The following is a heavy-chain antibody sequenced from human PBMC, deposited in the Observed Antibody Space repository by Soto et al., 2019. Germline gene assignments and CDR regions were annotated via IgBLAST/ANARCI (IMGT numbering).Heavy chain of an antibody. V-gene: IGHV4-59*01. J-gene: IGHJ4*02. CDR3: ARVGDCSGGSCYIDY. CDR1: GGSISSYY. Sequence: QVQLQESGPGLVKPSETLSLTCTVSGGSISSYYWSWIRQPPGKGLEWIGYIYYSGSTNYNPSLKSRVTISVDTSKNQFSLKLSSVTAADTAVYYCARVGDCSGGSCYIDYWGQGTLVTVSS. D-gene: IGHD2-15*01. CDR2: IYYSGST.